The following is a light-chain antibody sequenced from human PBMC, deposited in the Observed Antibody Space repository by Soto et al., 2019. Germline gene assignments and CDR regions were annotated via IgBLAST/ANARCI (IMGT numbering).Light chain of an antibody. J-gene: IGLJ2*01. Sequence: QSALTQPASVSGSPGQSITISCTGTSSDVGRYNLVSWYQHHPGKAPKLMIYEDTKRPSGVSNRFSGSKSGNTASLTVSGLQAEDEADYYSCSYVSASRLLFGGGTKLTVL. V-gene: IGLV2-23*01. CDR1: SSDVGRYNL. CDR3: CSYVSASRLL. CDR2: EDT.